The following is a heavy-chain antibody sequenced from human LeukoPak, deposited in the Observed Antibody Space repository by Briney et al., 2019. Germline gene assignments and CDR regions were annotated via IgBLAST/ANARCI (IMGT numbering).Heavy chain of an antibody. J-gene: IGHJ4*02. D-gene: IGHD6-19*01. Sequence: GGSLRLSCEASGFIFSNYDMTWVRQAPGKGLEWVSSISGGGGSGGITYYAGSVTGWFTISRDNSKNTLYLQMNSPRAEGTAVYYCAGGQGWLVEYWGQGTLVTVSS. CDR1: GFIFSNYD. V-gene: IGHV3-23*01. CDR2: ISGGGGSGGIT. CDR3: AGGQGWLVEY.